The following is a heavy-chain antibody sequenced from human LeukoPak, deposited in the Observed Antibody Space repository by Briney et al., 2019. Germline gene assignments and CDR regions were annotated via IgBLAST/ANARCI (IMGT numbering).Heavy chain of an antibody. CDR3: ARRRQAGREQLEY. CDR2: VNPNSGGT. Sequence: ASVKVSCTASGYTFTRYYMHWVRPAPGQGLEWMGWVNPNSGGTNYAKKFQGRVTMTRDTSISTAYMELSRPGSDDTAVYYCARRRQAGREQLEYWGQGTLVTVSS. CDR1: GYTFTRYY. V-gene: IGHV1-2*02. D-gene: IGHD6-13*01. J-gene: IGHJ4*02.